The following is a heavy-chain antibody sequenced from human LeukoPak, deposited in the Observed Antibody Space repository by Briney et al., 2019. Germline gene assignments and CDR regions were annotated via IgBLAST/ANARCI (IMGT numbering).Heavy chain of an antibody. CDR1: GGSFSGYY. CDR3: AIDYYDSSGLWY. J-gene: IGHJ4*02. Sequence: SETLSLTCVVYGGSFSGYYWSWIRQPPGKGLEWIGEINHSGSTNYNPSLKSRVTISVDTSKNQFSLKLSSVTAADTAVYYCAIDYYDSSGLWYWGQGTLVTVSS. D-gene: IGHD3-22*01. CDR2: INHSGST. V-gene: IGHV4-34*01.